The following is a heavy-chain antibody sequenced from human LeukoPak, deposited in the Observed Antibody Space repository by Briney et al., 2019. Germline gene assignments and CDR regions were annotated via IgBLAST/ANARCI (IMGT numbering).Heavy chain of an antibody. CDR2: IYSGGST. V-gene: IGHV3-53*01. J-gene: IGHJ2*01. Sequence: GGSLRLSCAASGFTVSSNYMSWVRQAPGKGLEWVSVIYSGGSTYYADSVKGRFTISRDNSKNTLYLQMNSLRAEDTAVYYCARARSGYPIYWYFDLWGRGTLGTVSS. CDR3: ARARSGYPIYWYFDL. CDR1: GFTVSSNY. D-gene: IGHD3-22*01.